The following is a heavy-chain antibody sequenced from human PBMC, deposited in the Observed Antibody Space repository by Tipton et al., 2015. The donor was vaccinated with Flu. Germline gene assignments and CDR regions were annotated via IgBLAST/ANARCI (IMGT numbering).Heavy chain of an antibody. CDR3: ASSGLSGSYTSGVFDY. J-gene: IGHJ4*02. V-gene: IGHV3-11*01. CDR2: ISSSGSTI. D-gene: IGHD1-26*01. Sequence: GSLRLSCAASGFTFSDYYMSWIRQAPGKGLEWVSYISSSGSTIYYADSVKGRFTISRDNAKNSLYLQMNSLRAEDTAVYYCASSGLSGSYTSGVFDYWGQGTLVTVSS. CDR1: GFTFSDYY.